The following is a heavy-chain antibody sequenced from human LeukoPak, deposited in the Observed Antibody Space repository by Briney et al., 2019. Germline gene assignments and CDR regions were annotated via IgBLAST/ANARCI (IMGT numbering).Heavy chain of an antibody. CDR2: IKQDGGQI. D-gene: IGHD4-11*01. CDR3: ARERYGNYN. J-gene: IGHJ4*02. Sequence: GGSLRLSCAASEFTFSSYWMSWVRQAPGKGLEWVANIKQDGGQIYYLDSVKGRFTVSRDNAKNPLFLQMNSLRAEDTAVYYCARERYGNYNWGQGTLVTVSS. V-gene: IGHV3-7*03. CDR1: EFTFSSYW.